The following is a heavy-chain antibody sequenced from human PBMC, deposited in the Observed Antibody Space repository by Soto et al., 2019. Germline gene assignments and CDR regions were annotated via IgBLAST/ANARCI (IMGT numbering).Heavy chain of an antibody. CDR3: SRGYDFCSGLTSRGYYYGMAV. CDR1: GRTFSSYA. CDR2: IIPIFGTA. D-gene: IGHD3-3*01. V-gene: IGHV1-69*13. J-gene: IGHJ6*01. Sequence: SVKISGKASGRTFSSYAISWVGQAPGQGREWMGGIIPIFGTANCAQRFPARVTITVDESTSTAYMVLGSLRSQDPAVYNCSRGYDFCSGLTSRGYYYGMAVWAPGNTVSVS.